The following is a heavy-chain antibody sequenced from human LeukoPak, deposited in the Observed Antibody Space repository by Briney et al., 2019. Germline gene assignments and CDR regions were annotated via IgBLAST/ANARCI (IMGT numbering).Heavy chain of an antibody. D-gene: IGHD2-15*01. Sequence: GGSLRLSCAASGFTFSSYSMNWVRQAPGKGLEWVSSISSSSSYIYYADSVKGRFSSSRDNAKNSLYLQMNSLRAEDTAVYYCARGGYDHAFDIWGQGTMVTVSS. V-gene: IGHV3-21*01. J-gene: IGHJ3*02. CDR1: GFTFSSYS. CDR2: ISSSSSYI. CDR3: ARGGYDHAFDI.